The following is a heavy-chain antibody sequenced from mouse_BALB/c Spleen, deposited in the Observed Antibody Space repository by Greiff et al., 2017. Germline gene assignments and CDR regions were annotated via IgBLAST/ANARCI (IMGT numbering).Heavy chain of an antibody. CDR2: IDPANGNT. CDR3: AAFYYDYDGFAY. D-gene: IGHD2-4*01. CDR1: GFNIKDTY. J-gene: IGHJ3*01. Sequence: EVQLVESGAELVKPGASVKLSCTASGFNIKDTYMHWVKQRPEQGLEWIGRIDPANGNTKYDPKFQGKATITADTSSNTAYLQLSSLTSEDTAVYYCAAFYYDYDGFAYWGQGTLVTVSA. V-gene: IGHV14-3*02.